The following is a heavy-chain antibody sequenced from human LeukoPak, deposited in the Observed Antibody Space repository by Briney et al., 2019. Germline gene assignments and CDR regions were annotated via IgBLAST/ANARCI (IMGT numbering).Heavy chain of an antibody. CDR2: ISAYNGNT. CDR1: GYTFTSYG. CDR3: ARDAQDFWTVAAAAYYYYGMDV. Sequence: GASVKVSCKASGYTFTSYGISWVRQAPGQGLEWMGWISAYNGNTNYAQKLQGRVTMTTDTSTSTAYMELRSLRSDDTAVYYCARDAQDFWTVAAAAYYYYGMDVWGQGTTVTVSS. J-gene: IGHJ6*02. D-gene: IGHD3/OR15-3a*01. V-gene: IGHV1-18*01.